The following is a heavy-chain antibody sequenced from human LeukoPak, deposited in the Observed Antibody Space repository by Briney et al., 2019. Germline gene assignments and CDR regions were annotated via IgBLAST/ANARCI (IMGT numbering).Heavy chain of an antibody. CDR2: IITIFGTA. Sequence: GASVKVSCKASGGTFSSYAISRVRQAPGQGLEWMGGIITIFGTANYAQKFQGRVTITADESTSTAYMELSSLRSEDTAVYYCASGPGTPKGIDYWGQGTLVTVSS. V-gene: IGHV1-69*13. D-gene: IGHD1-26*01. CDR1: GGTFSSYA. CDR3: ASGPGTPKGIDY. J-gene: IGHJ4*02.